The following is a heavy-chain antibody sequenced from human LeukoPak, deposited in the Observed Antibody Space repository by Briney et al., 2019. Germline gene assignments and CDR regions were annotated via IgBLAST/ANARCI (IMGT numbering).Heavy chain of an antibody. CDR2: IYTSGST. CDR1: GGSISSYY. V-gene: IGHV4-4*07. CDR3: ARGEDASDAFDI. Sequence: SETLSLTCTVSGGSISSYYWSWIRQPAGKGLEWIGRIYTSGSTNYNPSLKSRVTISVDTSKNQFSLKLSSVTAADTAVYYCARGEDASDAFDIWGQGTMVTVSS. J-gene: IGHJ3*02.